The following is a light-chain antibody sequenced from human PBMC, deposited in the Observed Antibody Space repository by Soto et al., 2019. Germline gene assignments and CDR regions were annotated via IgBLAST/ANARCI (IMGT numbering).Light chain of an antibody. CDR1: QSVSSN. CDR3: QQYNHWPIT. Sequence: EIVMTQSPATLSVSPGERATLSCRASQSVSSNLAWYQQKPGQAPRLLIYGASTRATGIPARFSGSGSGTEFIITISSLQSEDCAGYYCQQYNHWPITIGQGTRLEIK. CDR2: GAS. V-gene: IGKV3-15*01. J-gene: IGKJ5*01.